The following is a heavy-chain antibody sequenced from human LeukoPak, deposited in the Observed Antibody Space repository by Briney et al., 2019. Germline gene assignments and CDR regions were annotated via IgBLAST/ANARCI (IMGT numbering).Heavy chain of an antibody. CDR2: FDPEDGET. Sequence: GASVKVSCKVSGYTLTELSMHWVRQAPGKGLEWMGGFDPEDGETIYAQKLQGRVTMTRDTSLSTAYMELSRLRSDDTAVYYCANLMTTVTAGPFDYWGQGTLVTVSS. CDR3: ANLMTTVTAGPFDY. D-gene: IGHD4-17*01. CDR1: GYTLTELS. V-gene: IGHV1-24*01. J-gene: IGHJ4*02.